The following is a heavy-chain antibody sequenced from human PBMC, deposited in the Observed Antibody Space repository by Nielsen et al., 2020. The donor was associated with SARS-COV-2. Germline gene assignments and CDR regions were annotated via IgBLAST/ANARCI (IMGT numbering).Heavy chain of an antibody. V-gene: IGHV3-33*01. CDR1: GFTFSSYG. J-gene: IGHJ6*03. D-gene: IGHD1-26*01. CDR3: AREGGSYGYYYMDV. CDR2: IWYDGSNK. Sequence: GESLKISCAASGFTFSSYGMHWVRQAPGKGLEWVAVIWYDGSNKYYADSVKGRFTISRDNSKNTLYLQMNSLRAEDTAVYYCAREGGSYGYYYMDVWGKGTTVTVSS.